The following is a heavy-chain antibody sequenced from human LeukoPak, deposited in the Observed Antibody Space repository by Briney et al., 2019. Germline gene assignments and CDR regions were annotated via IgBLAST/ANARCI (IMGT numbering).Heavy chain of an antibody. J-gene: IGHJ6*02. CDR3: ARDDYDFWSGYYTAKVYYGMGV. CDR1: GFTFSSYA. CDR2: ISYDGSNK. D-gene: IGHD3-3*01. V-gene: IGHV3-30-3*01. Sequence: GRSLRLSCAASGFTFSSYAMHWVRQAPGKGLEWVAVISYDGSNKYYADSVKGRFTISRDNSKNTLYLQMNSLRAEDTAVYYCARDDYDFWSGYYTAKVYYGMGVWGQGTTVTVSS.